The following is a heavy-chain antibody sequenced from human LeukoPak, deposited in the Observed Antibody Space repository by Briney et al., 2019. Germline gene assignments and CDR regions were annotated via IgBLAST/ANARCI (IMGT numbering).Heavy chain of an antibody. CDR1: GYTYTSYY. J-gene: IGHJ4*02. Sequence: SVKVXCKASGYTYTSYYMHWVRQAPGQGLEWMGIINPSGGSTSYAQKFQGRVTMTRDTSTSTVYMELSSLRSEDTAVYYCARDMSGTTGYWGQGTLVTVSS. CDR3: ARDMSGTTGY. V-gene: IGHV1-46*01. CDR2: INPSGGST. D-gene: IGHD1-7*01.